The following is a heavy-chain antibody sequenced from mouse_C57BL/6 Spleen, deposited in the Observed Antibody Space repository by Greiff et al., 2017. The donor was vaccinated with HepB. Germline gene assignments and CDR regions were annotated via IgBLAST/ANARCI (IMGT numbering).Heavy chain of an antibody. V-gene: IGHV1-26*01. CDR1: GYTFTDYY. CDR2: INPNNGGT. D-gene: IGHD1-1*01. CDR3: ARTRYYGSIEFAY. J-gene: IGHJ2*01. Sequence: EVQLQQSGPELVKPGASVKISCKASGYTFTDYYMNWVKQSHGKSLEWIGDINPNNGGTSYNQKFKGKATLTVDKSSSTAYMELRSLTSEDSAVYYCARTRYYGSIEFAYWGQGTTLTVSS.